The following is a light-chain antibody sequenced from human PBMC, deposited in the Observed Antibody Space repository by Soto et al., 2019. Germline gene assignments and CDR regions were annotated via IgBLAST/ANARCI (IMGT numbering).Light chain of an antibody. CDR2: GAS. CDR1: HSVSSSY. J-gene: IGKJ1*01. Sequence: EILLTQSPGTLSLSPGERSTLSCSARHSVSSSYLAWYQQKPGQAPRLLIYGASSRATGIPDRFSGSGSGTDFTLTISRLEPEDFAVYYCQQYGSSLTWTFGQGTKVDIK. CDR3: QQYGSSLTWT. V-gene: IGKV3-20*01.